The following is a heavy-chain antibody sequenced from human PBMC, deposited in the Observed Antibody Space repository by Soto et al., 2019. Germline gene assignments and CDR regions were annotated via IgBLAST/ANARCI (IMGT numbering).Heavy chain of an antibody. V-gene: IGHV3-23*01. CDR1: GFTFSSYA. J-gene: IGHJ4*02. Sequence: DVQLLESGGGLVQPEGSLRLSCAASGFTFSSYAMGWVRQGPGKGLEWVAVVSIGGSTHYADSVRGRFTISRYNSKNTLSLQMNRLPASDTAVYFCAKRRGAGGHFDYWGQGDLVTVSS. CDR3: AKRRGAGGHFDY. D-gene: IGHD2-15*01. CDR2: VSIGGST.